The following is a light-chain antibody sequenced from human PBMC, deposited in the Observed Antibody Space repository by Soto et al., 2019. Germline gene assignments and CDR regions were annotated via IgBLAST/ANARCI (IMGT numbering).Light chain of an antibody. CDR2: WAS. Sequence: IVMTQSTDSLAVSLGERATINCKSSQSVLYSSNNKNYLAWYQQKPGQPPKLLIYWASTRESGVPDRFSGSGSGTDFTLTISSLQAEDVAVYYCQQYYSTPRTFGQGTKVDI. J-gene: IGKJ1*01. CDR1: QSVLYSSNNKNY. V-gene: IGKV4-1*01. CDR3: QQYYSTPRT.